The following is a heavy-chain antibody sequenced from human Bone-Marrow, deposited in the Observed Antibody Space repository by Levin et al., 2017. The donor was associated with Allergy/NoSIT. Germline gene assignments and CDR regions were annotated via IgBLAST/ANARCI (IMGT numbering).Heavy chain of an antibody. J-gene: IGHJ4*02. D-gene: IGHD3-22*01. CDR1: GFTFSTCS. CDR2: ISSDGNYI. Sequence: GGSLRLSCAASGFTFSTCSMNWVRQAPGKGLEWVASISSDGNYIHYADSLKGRFTISRDNAKNSVYLHMNSLRAEDTAVYYCARDLSLSYLDRRGYYAFDYWGQGTLVTVSS. CDR3: ARDLSLSYLDRRGYYAFDY. V-gene: IGHV3-21*01.